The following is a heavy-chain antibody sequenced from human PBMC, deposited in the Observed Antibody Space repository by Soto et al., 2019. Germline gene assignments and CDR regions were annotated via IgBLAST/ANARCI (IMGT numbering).Heavy chain of an antibody. CDR3: AKDVKTSVVRAYDY. D-gene: IGHD4-17*01. V-gene: IGHV3-23*01. CDR1: GFTFSSYA. Sequence: EVQLLESGGGLVQPGGSLRLSCAASGFTFSSYAMTWVRQAPGKGLEWVSVISSGGGSTYYADSVKGRFTISRDNSKNTMYLQMNSLRAEDTAVYYCAKDVKTSVVRAYDYWGRGTLVTVSS. J-gene: IGHJ4*02. CDR2: ISSGGGST.